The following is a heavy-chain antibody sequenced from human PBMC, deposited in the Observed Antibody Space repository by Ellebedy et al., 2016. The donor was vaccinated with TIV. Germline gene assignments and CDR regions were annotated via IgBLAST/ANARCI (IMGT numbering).Heavy chain of an antibody. V-gene: IGHV3-11*04. CDR2: ISSSGSTI. CDR1: GFTFTDYY. Sequence: GESLKISCAASGFTFTDYYMSWIRQAPGKGLEWVSYISSSGSTIYYADSLKGRFTISKDNSKNTLYLQMNSLRVEDTAVYYCARDPRGYSGYDPTGGDAFDIWGQGTMVTVSS. CDR3: ARDPRGYSGYDPTGGDAFDI. D-gene: IGHD5-12*01. J-gene: IGHJ3*02.